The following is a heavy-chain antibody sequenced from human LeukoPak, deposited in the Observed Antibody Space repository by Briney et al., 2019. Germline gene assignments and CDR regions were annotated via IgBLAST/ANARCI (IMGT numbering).Heavy chain of an antibody. CDR1: GYSFTNYW. V-gene: IGHV5-51*01. CDR2: MYPGDSDT. CDR3: AASTYGSGSYVAFDS. D-gene: IGHD3-10*01. J-gene: IGHJ4*02. Sequence: GKSLKISCKGSGYSFTNYWIGWVRQMPGKGLEWMGIMYPGDSDTRYSPSFQGQITISADKSISTTYLQWSSLKASDTAIYYCAASTYGSGSYVAFDSWGQGTLVSVSS.